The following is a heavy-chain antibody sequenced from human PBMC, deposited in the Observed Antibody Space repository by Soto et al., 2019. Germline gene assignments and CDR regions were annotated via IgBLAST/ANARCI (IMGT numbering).Heavy chain of an antibody. D-gene: IGHD3-10*01. J-gene: IGHJ6*02. Sequence: QVHLQESGPGLVKPSGTLSLICIVSGDSVTFGHHYWSWIRQPPGKGLEWIGHIFFTGATNYSPSINGRVTMSVDSSKSQFSLNLTSVTAADSASYYCARARPDSAGSSLGRRLDVWGQGTTVTVSS. CDR3: ARARPDSAGSSLGRRLDV. V-gene: IGHV4-61*01. CDR1: GDSVTFGHHY. CDR2: IFFTGAT.